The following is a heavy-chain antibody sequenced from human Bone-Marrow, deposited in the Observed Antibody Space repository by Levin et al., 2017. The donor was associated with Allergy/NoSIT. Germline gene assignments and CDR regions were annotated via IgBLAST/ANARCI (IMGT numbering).Heavy chain of an antibody. CDR2: INAGNGNT. J-gene: IGHJ4*02. CDR3: ARDYDFWSGPWRYYFDY. D-gene: IGHD3-3*01. V-gene: IGHV1-3*01. Sequence: ASVKVSCKASGYTFTSYAMHWVRQAPGQRLEWMGWINAGNGNTKYSQKFQGRVTITRDTSASTAYMELSSLRSEDTAVYYCARDYDFWSGPWRYYFDYWGQGTLVTVSS. CDR1: GYTFTSYA.